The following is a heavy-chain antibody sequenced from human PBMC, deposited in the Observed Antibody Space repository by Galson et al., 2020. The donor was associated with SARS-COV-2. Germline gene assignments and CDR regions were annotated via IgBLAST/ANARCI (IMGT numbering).Heavy chain of an antibody. CDR1: GFSLTTSGMG. D-gene: IGHD5-12*01. Sequence: SGPTLVKPTQTPTLTCTFSGFSLTTSGMGVTWIRQPPGKALEWLPLIDWANDKYHSTSLKTRLTISGDTSKNQVFLTMTNMDPADTATYYCARMADGYGGYDYGSSPFDYWGQGTLVTVSS. CDR3: ARMADGYGGYDYGSSPFDY. CDR2: IDWANDK. J-gene: IGHJ4*02. V-gene: IGHV2-70*01.